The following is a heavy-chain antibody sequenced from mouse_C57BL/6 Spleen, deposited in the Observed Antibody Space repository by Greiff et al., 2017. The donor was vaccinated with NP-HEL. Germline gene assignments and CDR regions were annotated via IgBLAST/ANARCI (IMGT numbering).Heavy chain of an antibody. Sequence: EVQLQQSGPELVKPGASVKMSCKASGYTFTDYNMHWVKQSHGKSLEWIGYINPNNGGTSYNQKFKGKATLTVNKSSSTAYMELRSLTSEDSAVYYCARRTYYGSSYGYAMDYWGQGTSVTVSS. J-gene: IGHJ4*01. CDR3: ARRTYYGSSYGYAMDY. CDR1: GYTFTDYN. D-gene: IGHD1-1*01. CDR2: INPNNGGT. V-gene: IGHV1-22*01.